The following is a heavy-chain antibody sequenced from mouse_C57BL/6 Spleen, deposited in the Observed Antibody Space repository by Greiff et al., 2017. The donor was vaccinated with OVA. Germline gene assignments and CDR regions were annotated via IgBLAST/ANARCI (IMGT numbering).Heavy chain of an antibody. Sequence: QVQLQQPGAELVKPGASVKLSCKASGYTFTSYWMHWVKQRPGQGLEWIGMIHPNSGSTNYNAKFKSKATLTVDKSSSTAYMQLSSLTSEDSAVYYCARGLVTTPFAYWGQGTLVTVSA. CDR2: IHPNSGST. V-gene: IGHV1-64*01. D-gene: IGHD2-2*01. CDR1: GYTFTSYW. J-gene: IGHJ3*01. CDR3: ARGLVTTPFAY.